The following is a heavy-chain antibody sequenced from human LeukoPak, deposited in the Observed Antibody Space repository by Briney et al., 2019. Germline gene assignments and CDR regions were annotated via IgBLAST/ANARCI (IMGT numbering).Heavy chain of an antibody. Sequence: PSETLSLTCTVSGGSMSPYHWGWIRQPPGKGLEWIGYIYHTGSTNYNPSLKSRVTISVDTSKNQFSLRLTSVTAADTAVYYCARHVGYSTSGFPPAHFDYWGQGALVTVSS. D-gene: IGHD6-13*01. CDR1: GGSMSPYH. J-gene: IGHJ4*02. CDR2: IYHTGST. V-gene: IGHV4-59*08. CDR3: ARHVGYSTSGFPPAHFDY.